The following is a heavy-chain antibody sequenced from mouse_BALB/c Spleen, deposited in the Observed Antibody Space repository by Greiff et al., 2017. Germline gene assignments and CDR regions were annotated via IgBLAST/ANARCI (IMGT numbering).Heavy chain of an antibody. V-gene: IGHV7-3*02. CDR2: IRNKANGYTT. Sequence: EVKLQESGGGLVQPGGSLRLSCATSGFTFTDYYMSWVRQPPGKALEWLGFIRNKANGYTTEYSASVKGRFTISRDNSQSILYLQMNTLRAEDSATYYCAREGSAWFAYWGQGTLVTVSA. CDR1: GFTFTDYY. J-gene: IGHJ3*01. CDR3: AREGSAWFAY.